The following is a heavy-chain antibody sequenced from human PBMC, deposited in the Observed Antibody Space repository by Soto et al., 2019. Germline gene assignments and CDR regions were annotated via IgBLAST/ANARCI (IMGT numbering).Heavy chain of an antibody. CDR3: ARDGPYSSSSYYFDY. D-gene: IGHD6-13*01. CDR2: IYYSGST. J-gene: IGHJ4*02. CDR1: GDSITSYY. V-gene: IGHV4-59*01. Sequence: SEILSLTCTVSGDSITSYYWSWIRQPPGKGLEWIGYIYYSGSTNYNPSLKSRVTISVDTSKNQFSLNLSSVTAADTAVYYCARDGPYSSSSYYFDYWGQGTLVTVSS.